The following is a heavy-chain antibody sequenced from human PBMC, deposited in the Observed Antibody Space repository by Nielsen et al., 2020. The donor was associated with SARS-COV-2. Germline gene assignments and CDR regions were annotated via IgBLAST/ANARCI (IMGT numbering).Heavy chain of an antibody. D-gene: IGHD2-15*01. CDR3: AGLGYCGGGSCYYYYGMDV. Sequence: WIRQPPGKGLEWIGYIYYSGSTYYNPSLKSRVTISVDTSKNQFSLKLSSVTAADTAVYYCAGLGYCGGGSCYYYYGMDVWGQGTTVTVSS. V-gene: IGHV4-30-4*01. J-gene: IGHJ6*02. CDR2: IYYSGST.